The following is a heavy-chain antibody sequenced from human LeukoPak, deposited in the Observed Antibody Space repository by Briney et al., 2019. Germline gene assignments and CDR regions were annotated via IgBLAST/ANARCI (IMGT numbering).Heavy chain of an antibody. Sequence: SETLSLTCTVSGASVSGSPYYWGWIRQPPGKGLEWIGSIYSSGSTYYNASLQSRVTISIETSKNQISLRLNSVTAADTAVYYCARHRYYYGSGSLNQPYNWFDPWGQGTLVTVSS. V-gene: IGHV4-39*01. CDR1: GASVSGSPYY. D-gene: IGHD3-10*01. CDR2: IYSSGST. CDR3: ARHRYYYGSGSLNQPYNWFDP. J-gene: IGHJ5*02.